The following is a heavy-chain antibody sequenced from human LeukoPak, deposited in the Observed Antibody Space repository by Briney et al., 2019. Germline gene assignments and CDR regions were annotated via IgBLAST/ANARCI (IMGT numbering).Heavy chain of an antibody. CDR2: ISISGTTI. CDR3: ARGGYGVTTVDFDY. V-gene: IGHV3-48*03. CDR1: GFTFSSFE. D-gene: IGHD4-23*01. J-gene: IGHJ4*02. Sequence: GGSLRLSCAASGFTFSSFEMSWVRQAPGKGLEWVSYISISGTTIYYADSVKGRFTISRDNAKNSLYLQMNSLRAEDTAVYYCARGGYGVTTVDFDYWGQGTLVTVSS.